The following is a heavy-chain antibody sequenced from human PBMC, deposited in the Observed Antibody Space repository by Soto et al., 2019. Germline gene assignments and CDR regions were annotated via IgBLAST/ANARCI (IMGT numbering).Heavy chain of an antibody. V-gene: IGHV2-5*02. Sequence: QITLKESGPPVVKPTQTLTLTCTFSGFSLSTSGVGVGWIRQPPGKALEWLALLYWDDDKRYSPSLKTRLTTNKDTPRNQVVLTMTNMDPVDTATYYCAFRQEYRGSWVSGWFDPWGQGTLVTVSS. CDR3: AFRQEYRGSWVSGWFDP. CDR2: LYWDDDK. J-gene: IGHJ5*02. CDR1: GFSLSTSGVG. D-gene: IGHD6-13*01.